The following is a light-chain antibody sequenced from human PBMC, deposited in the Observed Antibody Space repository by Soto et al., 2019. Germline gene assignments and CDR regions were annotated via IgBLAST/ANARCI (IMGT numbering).Light chain of an antibody. CDR1: SSDVGGYNY. Sequence: QSVLTRPASVSGSPGQSITSSCTGTSSDVGGYNYVSWYQQHPGKAPKLMIYDVSNRPSGVSNRFSGSKSGNTASLTISGLQAEDEADYYCSSYTSSSTLEVFGTGTKVTVL. CDR3: SSYTSSSTLEV. V-gene: IGLV2-14*01. CDR2: DVS. J-gene: IGLJ1*01.